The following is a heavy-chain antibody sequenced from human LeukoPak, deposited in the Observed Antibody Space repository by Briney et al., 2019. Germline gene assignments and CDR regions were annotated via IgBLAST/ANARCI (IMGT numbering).Heavy chain of an antibody. D-gene: IGHD2-2*01. CDR3: TRGDCSSTSCSPIYYYYYYMDV. Sequence: GGSLRLSCAASGFTLSRYWMSWVRQAPGKGLVWVSRIRSDGSSTNYADCVKGRFTISRDNAKNTLYLQMNSLRAEDTAVYYCTRGDCSSTSCSPIYYYYYYMDVWGKGTTVTVS. CDR1: GFTLSRYW. V-gene: IGHV3-74*01. CDR2: IRSDGSST. J-gene: IGHJ6*03.